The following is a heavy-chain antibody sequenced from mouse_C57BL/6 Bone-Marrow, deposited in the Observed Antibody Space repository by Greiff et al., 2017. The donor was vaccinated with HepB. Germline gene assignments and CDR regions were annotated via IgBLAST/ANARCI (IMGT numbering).Heavy chain of an antibody. Sequence: EVQLQQSGAELVKPGASVKLSCTASGYTIKEYYMHWVKQRTEQGLEWIGRIDPEDGETKYAPKFQGKATITADTSSNTAYLQLSSLTSEDTAVYYCAGGGDTAAWYFDGWGTGTTVTVSS. D-gene: IGHD2-13*01. J-gene: IGHJ1*03. CDR3: AGGGDTAAWYFDG. CDR1: GYTIKEYY. V-gene: IGHV14-2*01. CDR2: IDPEDGET.